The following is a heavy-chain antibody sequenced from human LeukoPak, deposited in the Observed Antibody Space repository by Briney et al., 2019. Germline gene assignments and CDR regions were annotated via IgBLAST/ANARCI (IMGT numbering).Heavy chain of an antibody. CDR2: INHSGST. J-gene: IGHJ6*02. V-gene: IGHV4-34*01. CDR3: ARDDYGGSYYYGMDV. CDR1: GGSFSGYY. D-gene: IGHD4-23*01. Sequence: SETLSLTCAVYGGSFSGYYWSWIRQPPGKGLEWIGEINHSGSTNYNPSLKSRVTISVDTSKNQFSLKLSSVTAADTAVYYCARDDYGGSYYYGMDVWGQGTTVTVSS.